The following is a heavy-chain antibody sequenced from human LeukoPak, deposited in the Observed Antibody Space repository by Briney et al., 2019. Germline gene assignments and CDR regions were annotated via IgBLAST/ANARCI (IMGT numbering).Heavy chain of an antibody. CDR2: ISYDGSNK. J-gene: IGHJ6*03. Sequence: GRSLRLSCAASGFTFSSYAMHWVRQAPGKGLEWVAVISYDGSNKYYADSVKGRFTISRDNSKNTLYLQMNSLRAEDTAVYYCARDPDNSSSWSYYYYYYMDVWGKGTTVTVSS. CDR1: GFTFSSYA. D-gene: IGHD6-13*01. V-gene: IGHV3-30*04. CDR3: ARDPDNSSSWSYYYYYYMDV.